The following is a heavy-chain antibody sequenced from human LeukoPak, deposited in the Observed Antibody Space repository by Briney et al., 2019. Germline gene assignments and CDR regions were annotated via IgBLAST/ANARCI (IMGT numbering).Heavy chain of an antibody. CDR2: IYSGGST. CDR1: GITVSSNY. J-gene: IGHJ4*02. CDR3: ARSYEGVVDY. Sequence: PGGSLRLSCAASGITVSSNYMSWVRQAPGKGLEWVSVIYSGGSTYYADSVKGRFTISRDNSKNTLYLQMNSLRAEDTAVYYCARSYEGVVDYWGQGTLVTVSS. D-gene: IGHD3-3*01. V-gene: IGHV3-53*01.